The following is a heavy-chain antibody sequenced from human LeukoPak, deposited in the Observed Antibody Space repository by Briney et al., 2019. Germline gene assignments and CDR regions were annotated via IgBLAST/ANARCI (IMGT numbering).Heavy chain of an antibody. CDR3: ARESGAMDLDY. Sequence: SETLSLICAVYGGSFSGYYWSWIRQPPGKGLEWIGEINHSGSTNYNPSLKSRVTISVDTSKNQFSLKLSSVTAADTAVYYCARESGAMDLDYWGQGTLVTVSS. V-gene: IGHV4-34*01. D-gene: IGHD5-18*01. CDR1: GGSFSGYY. J-gene: IGHJ4*02. CDR2: INHSGST.